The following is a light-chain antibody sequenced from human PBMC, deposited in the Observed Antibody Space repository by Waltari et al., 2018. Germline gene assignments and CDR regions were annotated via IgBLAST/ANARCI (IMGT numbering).Light chain of an antibody. CDR3: QSADSDGTFV. Sequence: SSALTQPPSVSVSPGQTARITCPGDTLTRQPASWYQQKPGQAPVLVMYKDSERPSGIPDRFSGSSSGTTVTLTISGVQPEDEGDYYCQSADSDGTFVFGGGTTVSVL. CDR1: TLTRQP. V-gene: IGLV3-25*03. J-gene: IGLJ1*01. CDR2: KDS.